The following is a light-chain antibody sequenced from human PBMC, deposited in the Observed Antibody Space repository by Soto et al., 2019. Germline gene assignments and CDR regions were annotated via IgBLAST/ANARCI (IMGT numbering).Light chain of an antibody. CDR1: QGISSY. J-gene: IGKJ5*01. Sequence: IQLTQSPSSLSASVGDRVTITCRASQGISSYLAWYQQKPGKAPKLLIYAASTLRSGVPSRFSGSGSGTDFTLTIRSLQPEDFATYYCQQLNDYPITFGQGTRLEIK. CDR3: QQLNDYPIT. V-gene: IGKV1-9*01. CDR2: AAS.